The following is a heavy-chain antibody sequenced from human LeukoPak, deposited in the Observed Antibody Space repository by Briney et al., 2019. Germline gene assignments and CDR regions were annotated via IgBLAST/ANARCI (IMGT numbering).Heavy chain of an antibody. V-gene: IGHV3-30*04. J-gene: IGHJ4*02. D-gene: IGHD4/OR15-4a*01. Sequence: GGSLRLSCVASGFTFSSYAMHWVRQAPGKGLEWVAVISYDGSNKYYADSVRGRFTISRDNSKNTLYLQMNSLRAEDTAVYYCARVDYEGVEYWGQGTLVTVSS. CDR3: ARVDYEGVEY. CDR1: GFTFSSYA. CDR2: ISYDGSNK.